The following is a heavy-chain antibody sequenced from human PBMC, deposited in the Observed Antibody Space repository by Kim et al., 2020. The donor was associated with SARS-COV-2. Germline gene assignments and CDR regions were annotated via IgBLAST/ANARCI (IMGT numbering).Heavy chain of an antibody. CDR3: ARRSMVRGDPYDWFDT. V-gene: IGHV5-51*01. D-gene: IGHD3-10*01. Sequence: GESLKISCKGSGYSFTSYWIGWVRQMPGKGLEWMGIIYPCDSDTRYSQSFQDQVTISADKSISTAYLQWSSLKASDTAKYNCARRSMVRGDPYDWFDTWDQRTLVTVSS. CDR1: GYSFTSYW. J-gene: IGHJ5*02. CDR2: IYPCDSDT.